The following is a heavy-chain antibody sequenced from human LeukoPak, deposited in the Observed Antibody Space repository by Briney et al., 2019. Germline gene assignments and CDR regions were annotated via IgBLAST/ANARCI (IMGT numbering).Heavy chain of an antibody. V-gene: IGHV4-31*03. J-gene: IGHJ4*02. CDR2: IYYSGST. CDR1: GGSISSGGYY. D-gene: IGHD3-10*01. Sequence: SETLSLTCTVSGGSISSGGYYWSWLRQHPGKGLEWIGYIYYSGSTYYNPSLKSRVTISVDTSKNQFSLKLSSVTAADTAVYYCASFGRFGELYMDYWGQGTLVTVSS. CDR3: ASFGRFGELYMDY.